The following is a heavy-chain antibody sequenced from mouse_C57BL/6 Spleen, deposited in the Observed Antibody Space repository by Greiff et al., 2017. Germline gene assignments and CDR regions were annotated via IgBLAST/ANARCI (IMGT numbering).Heavy chain of an antibody. D-gene: IGHD1-1*01. CDR3: ARYYYGSSYDGYFDY. CDR2: IYPGSGNT. CDR1: GYTFTDYY. J-gene: IGHJ2*01. Sequence: VQLQQSGAELVRPGASVKLSCKASGYTFTDYYINWVKQRPGQGLEWIARIYPGSGNTYYNEKFKGKATLTAEKSSSTAYMQLSSLTSEDSAVYFCARYYYGSSYDGYFDYWGQGTTLTVSS. V-gene: IGHV1-76*01.